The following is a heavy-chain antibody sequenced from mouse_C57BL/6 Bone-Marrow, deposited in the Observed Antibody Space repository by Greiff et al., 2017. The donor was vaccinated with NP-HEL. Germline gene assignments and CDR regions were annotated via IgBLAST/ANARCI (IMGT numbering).Heavy chain of an antibody. J-gene: IGHJ3*01. V-gene: IGHV1-54*01. CDR3: ARGLSLAY. D-gene: IGHD2-3*01. CDR2: INPGSGGT. Sequence: QVQLQQSGAELVRPGTSVKVSCKASGYAFTNYLIEWVKQRPGQGLEWIGVINPGSGGTNYNEKFKGKATLTADKSSSTAYMQISSLTSEDSAVYFCARGLSLAYWGQGALVTVSA. CDR1: GYAFTNYL.